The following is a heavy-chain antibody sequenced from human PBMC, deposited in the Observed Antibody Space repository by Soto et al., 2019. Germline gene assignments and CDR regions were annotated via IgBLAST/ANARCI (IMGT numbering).Heavy chain of an antibody. J-gene: IGHJ4*02. D-gene: IGHD4-17*01. CDR3: ASAYGDYIPGDY. Sequence: QVQLVESGGGVVQPGRSLRLSCAASGFTFSSYGMHWVRQAPGKGLEWAAVIWYDGSNKYYADSVKGRFTISRDNSKNTLYLQMNSLRAEDTAVYYCASAYGDYIPGDYWGQGTLVTVSS. V-gene: IGHV3-33*01. CDR2: IWYDGSNK. CDR1: GFTFSSYG.